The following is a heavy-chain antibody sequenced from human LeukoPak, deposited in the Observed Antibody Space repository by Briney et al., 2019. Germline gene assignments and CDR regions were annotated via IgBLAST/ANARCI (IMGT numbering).Heavy chain of an antibody. CDR2: IYSGGST. CDR1: GFTVSSSY. J-gene: IGHJ4*02. Sequence: GGSLGLSCAASGFTVSSSYMTWVRQAPGKGLEWVSVIYSGGSTHYAGSVKGRFTISRDNSKNTVYLQMNSLRAEDTAVYYCARAPYSSSWYFDYWGQGTLVTVSS. CDR3: ARAPYSSSWYFDY. D-gene: IGHD6-13*01. V-gene: IGHV3-66*01.